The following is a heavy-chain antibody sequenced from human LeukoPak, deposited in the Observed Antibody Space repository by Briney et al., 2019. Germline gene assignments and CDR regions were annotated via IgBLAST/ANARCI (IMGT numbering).Heavy chain of an antibody. Sequence: PGGSLGLSCAASGFTLSYYWMSWVRQAPGKGLEWVANIQEDGSNKYYVGSVKGRFTISRDNAKNSVYLQMNSLRAEDTAVYYCAREARGTRAAFDIWGQGTVVTVS. D-gene: IGHD1-1*01. CDR3: AREARGTRAAFDI. CDR2: IQEDGSNK. J-gene: IGHJ3*02. V-gene: IGHV3-7*01. CDR1: GFTLSYYW.